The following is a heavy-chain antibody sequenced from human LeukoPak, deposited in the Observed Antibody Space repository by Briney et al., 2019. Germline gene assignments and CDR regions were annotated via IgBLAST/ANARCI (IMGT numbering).Heavy chain of an antibody. CDR2: IYYSGNT. Sequence: PSETLSLTCTVSGGSISSSAYYWGWIRQPPGKGLEWIGSIYYSGNTYYNPSLKSRITISIDTSKNQFSLNVNSVTAADTAVYYCVRSKSGAYGWFDPWGPGTLVTVSS. V-gene: IGHV4-39*07. D-gene: IGHD2-15*01. CDR3: VRSKSGAYGWFDP. J-gene: IGHJ5*02. CDR1: GGSISSSAYY.